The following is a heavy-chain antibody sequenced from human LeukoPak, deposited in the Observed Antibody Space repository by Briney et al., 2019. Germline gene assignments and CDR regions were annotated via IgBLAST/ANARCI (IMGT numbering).Heavy chain of an antibody. CDR3: ARTGSGWQPGDY. CDR2: IKQDATEI. Sequence: GGSLRLSCAASGFTFTNFWMTWVRQAPGKGLEGVATIKQDATEIYYVDSVKGRFTISRDNAHNSLYLQMNTLRAEDTAVYYCARTGSGWQPGDYWGQGTLATVSS. D-gene: IGHD6-19*01. CDR1: GFTFTNFW. J-gene: IGHJ4*02. V-gene: IGHV3-7*05.